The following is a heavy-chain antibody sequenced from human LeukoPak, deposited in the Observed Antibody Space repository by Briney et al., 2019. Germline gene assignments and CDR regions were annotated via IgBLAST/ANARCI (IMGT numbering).Heavy chain of an antibody. D-gene: IGHD2-2*01. CDR2: INPNSGFT. Sequence: ASVKVSCKTSGGTFSSSAITWVRQAPGQGLEWMGWINPNSGFTNYAQKFQGRVTMTRDTSISTAYMELSRLRSDDTAVYYCARLADCSSSSCRSFDYWGQGTLVTVSS. CDR3: ARLADCSSSSCRSFDY. J-gene: IGHJ4*02. CDR1: GGTFSSSA. V-gene: IGHV1-2*02.